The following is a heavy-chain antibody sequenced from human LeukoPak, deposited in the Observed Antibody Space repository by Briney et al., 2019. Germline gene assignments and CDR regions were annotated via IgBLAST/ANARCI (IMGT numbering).Heavy chain of an antibody. CDR1: GFTFSSYW. V-gene: IGHV3-7*01. D-gene: IGHD4-17*01. CDR2: IKQDGSEK. J-gene: IGHJ3*02. Sequence: GGSLRLSCAASGFTFSSYWMSWVRQAPGKGLEWVANIKQDGSEKYYVDSVKGRFTISRDNAKNSLYLQMNSLRAEDTAVYYCARDHQTVTTSVWGWFAFDIWGQGTMVTVSS. CDR3: ARDHQTVTTSVWGWFAFDI.